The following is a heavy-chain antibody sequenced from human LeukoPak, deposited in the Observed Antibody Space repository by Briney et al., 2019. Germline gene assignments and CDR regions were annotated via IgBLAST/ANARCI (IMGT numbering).Heavy chain of an antibody. Sequence: PGGSLRLSCAVSGFTSSSYNMSWVRQAPGKGLEWISYIGISSGNTKYADSVKGRFTISGDKAKNSVYLQMNSLRVEDTAVYYCARDTKYAFYNWGERALVTVSS. CDR1: GFTSSSYN. D-gene: IGHD2-2*01. CDR3: ARDTKYAFYN. CDR2: IGISSGNT. J-gene: IGHJ4*03. V-gene: IGHV3-48*01.